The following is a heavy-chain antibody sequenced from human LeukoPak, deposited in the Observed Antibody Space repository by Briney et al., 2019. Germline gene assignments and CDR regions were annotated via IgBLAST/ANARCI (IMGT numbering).Heavy chain of an antibody. Sequence: GGSLRLSCAASGFTFSSYEMNWGRQAPGKGLEWVSYISSSASTIHYADSVKGRFTISRDNAKNSLYLQMNSLRAEDTAIYYCARGGLYAGFEWWGQGTLVTVSS. D-gene: IGHD2-8*01. CDR3: ARGGLYAGFEW. V-gene: IGHV3-48*03. CDR1: GFTFSSYE. J-gene: IGHJ4*02. CDR2: ISSSASTI.